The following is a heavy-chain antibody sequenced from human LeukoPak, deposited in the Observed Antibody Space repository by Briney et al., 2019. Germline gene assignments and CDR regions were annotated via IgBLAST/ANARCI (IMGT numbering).Heavy chain of an antibody. CDR2: IYPGDSGS. J-gene: IGHJ3*01. Sequence: GESLKISCKVSGYSFTSYCIGWVRQMPGKGLEWMGIIYPGDSGSTYSPSFQGQVTISVDKSINTAYLQWSSLQASDTAMYYCGMSGDRVPLQDDVFDVWGQGTMVTVS. CDR3: GMSGDRVPLQDDVFDV. CDR1: GYSFTSYC. V-gene: IGHV5-51*01. D-gene: IGHD1-26*01.